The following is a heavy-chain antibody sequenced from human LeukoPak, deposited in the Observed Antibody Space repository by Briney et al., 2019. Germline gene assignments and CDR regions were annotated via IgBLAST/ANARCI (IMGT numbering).Heavy chain of an antibody. D-gene: IGHD5-24*01. CDR2: IYTSGST. Sequence: PSQTLSLTCTVSGGSLSSASYYWSWIRQPAGKGLEWIGRIYTSGSTNYNPSLKSRVTISVDTSKNQFSLKLSSVTAADTAVYYCARQEMATIMLTWWFDPWGQGTLVTVSS. CDR3: ARQEMATIMLTWWFDP. J-gene: IGHJ5*02. CDR1: GGSLSSASYY. V-gene: IGHV4-61*02.